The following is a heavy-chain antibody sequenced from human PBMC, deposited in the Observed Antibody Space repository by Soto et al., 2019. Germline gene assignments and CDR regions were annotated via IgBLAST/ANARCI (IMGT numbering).Heavy chain of an antibody. CDR1: GFTFSNYA. Sequence: EVQLLESGGGLVQPGGSLRLSCAASGFTFSNYAMGWVRQAPGKGLEWVSTITDSGGSTYYTPSVKGRFAVSRDNSKNTLYLEVNSLRAEDTAVYFWARPYGGKIGDAFDVWGQGTVVTVSS. CDR2: ITDSGGST. J-gene: IGHJ3*01. CDR3: ARPYGGKIGDAFDV. V-gene: IGHV3-23*01. D-gene: IGHD2-15*01.